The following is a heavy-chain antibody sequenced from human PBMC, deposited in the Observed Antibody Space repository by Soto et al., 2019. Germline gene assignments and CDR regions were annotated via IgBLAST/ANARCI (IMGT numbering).Heavy chain of an antibody. J-gene: IGHJ4*02. V-gene: IGHV1-46*01. CDR2: INPSGGST. CDR3: ATYSSSPYYFDY. D-gene: IGHD6-13*01. Sequence: QVQLVQSGAEVKKPGASVKVSCKASGYTFTSYYMHWVRQATGQGLEWMGIINPSGGSTSYAQKFQGRVTMTRDTSTSTVYMELSSLRSEDTAVYYCATYSSSPYYFDYWGQGTLVTVSS. CDR1: GYTFTSYY.